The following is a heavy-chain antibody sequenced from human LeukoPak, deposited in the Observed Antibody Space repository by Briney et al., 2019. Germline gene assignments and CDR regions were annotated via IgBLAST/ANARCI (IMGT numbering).Heavy chain of an antibody. J-gene: IGHJ3*02. CDR1: GFTFSSYA. Sequence: SGGSLRLSCAASGFTFSSYAMSWVRQAPGKGLEWVSAISGSGGSTYYADSVKGRFTISRDNSKNTLYLQMNSLRAEDTAVYYCAKTSRFWSGPGAFDIWGQGTMVTVSS. CDR2: ISGSGGST. D-gene: IGHD3-3*01. V-gene: IGHV3-23*01. CDR3: AKTSRFWSGPGAFDI.